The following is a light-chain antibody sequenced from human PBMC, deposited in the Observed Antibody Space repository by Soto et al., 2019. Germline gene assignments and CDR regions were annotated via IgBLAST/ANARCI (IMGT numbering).Light chain of an antibody. CDR2: AAS. J-gene: IGKJ1*01. CDR3: QQCYGSPRT. V-gene: IGKV1-39*01. Sequence: DIPMTQSPSTLSASVGDRVTITCRASQSISTYLNWYQQKLGKAPTLLIYAASSLQSGVPSRFRGGGSGTDFTLTISNLHPEDFATYFCQQCYGSPRTFGQGTKVEI. CDR1: QSISTY.